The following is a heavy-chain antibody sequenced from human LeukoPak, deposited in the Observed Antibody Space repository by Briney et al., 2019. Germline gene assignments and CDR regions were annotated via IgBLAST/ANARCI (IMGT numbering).Heavy chain of an antibody. Sequence: GGSLRLSCAASGFTFSSYWMHWVRQAPEKGLAWVSHINSDGSSTRYADSVKGRFTISRDNAKNTLYLQVNSLRAEDTAVYYCARVTNGGYDYWGQGTLVTVSS. CDR1: GFTFSSYW. D-gene: IGHD3-16*01. J-gene: IGHJ4*02. CDR3: ARVTNGGYDY. V-gene: IGHV3-74*01. CDR2: INSDGSST.